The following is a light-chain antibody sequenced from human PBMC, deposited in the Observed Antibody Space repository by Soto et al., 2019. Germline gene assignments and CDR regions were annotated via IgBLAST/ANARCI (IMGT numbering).Light chain of an antibody. CDR2: GAS. CDR3: QQYGSSLT. V-gene: IGKV3-20*01. CDR1: QSVSSN. Sequence: EKVMTQSPATLSVSPGERATLSCRASQSVSSNLAWYQQKPGQAPRTVIYGASIRATGIPDRFSGSGSGTDFTLSISRLEPEDSAVYYCQQYGSSLTFGGGTKVDIK. J-gene: IGKJ4*01.